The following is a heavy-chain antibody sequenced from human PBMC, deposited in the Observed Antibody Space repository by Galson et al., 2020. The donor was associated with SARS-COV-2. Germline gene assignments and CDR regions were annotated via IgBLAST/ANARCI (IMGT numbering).Heavy chain of an antibody. D-gene: IGHD3-22*01. CDR2: IIPIFGTA. CDR1: GGTFSSYA. J-gene: IGHJ4*02. V-gene: IGHV1-69*13. CDR3: ARGGYDSSGYYPN. Sequence: SVKVSCKASGGTFSSYAISWVRQAPGQGLEWMGGIIPIFGTANYAQKFQGRVTIIADESTSTAYMELSSLRSEDTAVYYCARGGYDSSGYYPNWGQGTLVTVSS.